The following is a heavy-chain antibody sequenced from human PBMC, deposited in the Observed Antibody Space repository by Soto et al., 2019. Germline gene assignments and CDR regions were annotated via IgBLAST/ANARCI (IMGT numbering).Heavy chain of an antibody. CDR2: ISGGGDST. CDR1: GFTFSSYA. J-gene: IGHJ4*02. D-gene: IGHD1-26*01. Sequence: PGGSLRLSCAASGFTFSSYAMSWVRQAPGKGLEWVSAISGGGDSTYYADSVKGRFTISRDNSKNTLYLQMNSLRAEDTAVYYCAKRAFSGSRRDDSWGQGTLVTVSS. CDR3: AKRAFSGSRRDDS. V-gene: IGHV3-23*01.